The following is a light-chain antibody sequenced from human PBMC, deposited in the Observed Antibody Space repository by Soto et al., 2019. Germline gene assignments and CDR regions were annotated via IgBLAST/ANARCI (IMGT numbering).Light chain of an antibody. J-gene: IGKJ2*01. CDR2: TSS. Sequence: DIQMTQSPSTLSSTVGDRVTITCRASQSISSWLAWYQQKPGKAPKLLIYTSSSLESGVPSRFSGSGSGTEFTLTITSLQPDDFATYYCQQYSAPPYTFGQGTKLEIK. CDR1: QSISSW. CDR3: QQYSAPPYT. V-gene: IGKV1-5*03.